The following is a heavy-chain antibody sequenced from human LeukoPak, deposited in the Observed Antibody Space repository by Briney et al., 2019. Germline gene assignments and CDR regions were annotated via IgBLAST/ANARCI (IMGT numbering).Heavy chain of an antibody. Sequence: ASVTVSCTASGYTFTGYYMHWVRQAPGKGLEWMGWINPNSGGTNYPQKFQDRVTMTRDTSISTSYMELSSLRSDDTALYFCARGDSGWSPFYYWGQGTLVTVSS. CDR2: INPNSGGT. CDR1: GYTFTGYY. CDR3: ARGDSGWSPFYY. D-gene: IGHD6-19*01. J-gene: IGHJ4*02. V-gene: IGHV1-2*02.